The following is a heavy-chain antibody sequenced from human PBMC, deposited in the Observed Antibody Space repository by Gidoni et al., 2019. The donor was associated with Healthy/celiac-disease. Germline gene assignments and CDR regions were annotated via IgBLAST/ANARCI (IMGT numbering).Heavy chain of an antibody. D-gene: IGHD6-19*01. CDR2: IWYDGSNK. CDR1: VFTFSSYG. J-gene: IGHJ4*02. CDR3: AGGYSSGWSFDY. Sequence: QVQLVESACGVVQPGRSLLLSCAASVFTFSSYGMHWVRQAPGKGLEWVAVIWYDGSNKYYADSVKGRFTISRDNSKNTLYLQMNSLRAEDTAVYYCAGGYSSGWSFDYWGQGTLVTVSS. V-gene: IGHV3-33*01.